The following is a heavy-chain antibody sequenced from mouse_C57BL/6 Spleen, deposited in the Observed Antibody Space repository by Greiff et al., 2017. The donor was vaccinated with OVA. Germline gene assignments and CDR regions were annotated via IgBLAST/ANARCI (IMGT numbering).Heavy chain of an antibody. J-gene: IGHJ2*01. Sequence: EVKLQESGPELVKPGASVKMSCKASGYTFTDYNMHWVKQSHGKSLEWIGYINPNNGGTSYNQKFKGKATLTVNKSSSTAYMELRSLTSEDSAVYYCARKGDGYYVVFDYWGQGTTLTVSS. CDR2: INPNNGGT. CDR1: GYTFTDYN. D-gene: IGHD2-3*01. V-gene: IGHV1-22*01. CDR3: ARKGDGYYVVFDY.